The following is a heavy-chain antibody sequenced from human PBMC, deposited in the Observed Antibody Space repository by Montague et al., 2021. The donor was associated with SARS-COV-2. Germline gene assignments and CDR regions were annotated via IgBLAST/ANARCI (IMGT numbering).Heavy chain of an antibody. CDR3: AKVGDILTGYSLINLDA. CDR1: GFTFTNSP. Sequence: SLRLSCAASGFTFTNSPMSWVRQAPGKGLDWVSVIHSAGRGTYYADSVXGRFTISRDNLKNTVYLQMNNLRDVDTAVYYCAKVGDILTGYSLINLDAWGQGALVVVSS. CDR2: IHSAGRGT. D-gene: IGHD3-9*01. V-gene: IGHV3-23*03. J-gene: IGHJ5*02.